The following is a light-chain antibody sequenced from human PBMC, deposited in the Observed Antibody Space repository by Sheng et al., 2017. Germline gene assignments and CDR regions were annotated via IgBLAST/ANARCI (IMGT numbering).Light chain of an antibody. J-gene: IGKJ1*01. V-gene: IGKV1-39*01. Sequence: DIQMTQSPSSLSASVGDRVTMTCRASQTISNYVNWYQQKPGKAPKVLMSAASSLQSGVPARFSGSGSGTDFTLTITDLQPEDIATYHCQQTYSVPWTFGQGTKVEI. CDR3: QQTYSVPWT. CDR1: QTISNY. CDR2: AAS.